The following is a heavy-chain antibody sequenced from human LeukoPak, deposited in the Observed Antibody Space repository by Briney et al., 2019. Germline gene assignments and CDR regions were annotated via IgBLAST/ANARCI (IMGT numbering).Heavy chain of an antibody. Sequence: GGALRLSCAASGFTFRSHAKRWGRQAPGEGVEWGSAISGSGGSTYYADSVKGRFTISRDNSDNTLYLQMNSLRAEDTAVYYCAKQNGVVRGVIIGWGQGTLVTVSS. CDR2: ISGSGGST. J-gene: IGHJ4*02. CDR3: AKQNGVVRGVIIG. V-gene: IGHV3-23*01. CDR1: GFTFRSHA. D-gene: IGHD3-10*01.